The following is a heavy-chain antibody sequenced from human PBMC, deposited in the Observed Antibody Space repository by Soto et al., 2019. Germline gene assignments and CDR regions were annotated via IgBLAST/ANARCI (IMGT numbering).Heavy chain of an antibody. CDR1: GFTFSSYD. Sequence: GGSLRLSCAASGFTFSSYDMHWVRQATGKGLEWVSAIGTAGDTYYPGSVKGRFTISRENAKNSLYLQMNSLRAEDTAVYYCARAYAIRKYYYYGMDVWGQGTTVTVSS. V-gene: IGHV3-13*01. CDR3: ARAYAIRKYYYYGMDV. J-gene: IGHJ6*02. CDR2: IGTAGDT. D-gene: IGHD2-8*01.